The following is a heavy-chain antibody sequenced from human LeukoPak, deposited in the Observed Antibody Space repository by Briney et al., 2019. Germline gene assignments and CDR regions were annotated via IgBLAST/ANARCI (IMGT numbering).Heavy chain of an antibody. CDR2: FDPEDGET. J-gene: IGHJ4*02. CDR1: GYTLTELS. Sequence: ASVKVSCKVSGYTLTELSMHWVRQAPGKGLEWMGGFDPEDGETIYAQEFQGRVTMTEDTSTDTAYMELSSLRSEDTAVYYCATSVYCSSTSCYDYWGQGTLVTVSS. V-gene: IGHV1-24*01. D-gene: IGHD2-2*01. CDR3: ATSVYCSSTSCYDY.